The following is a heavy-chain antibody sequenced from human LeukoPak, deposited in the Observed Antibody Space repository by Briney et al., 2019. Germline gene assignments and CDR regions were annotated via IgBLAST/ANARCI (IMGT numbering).Heavy chain of an antibody. CDR3: TRVLWGYCSSTSCSGSPNAFDI. J-gene: IGHJ3*02. CDR1: GGSISSGSDY. CDR2: IYTSGST. Sequence: SETLSLTCTVSGGSISSGSDYWSWIRQPAGKGLEWIGRIYTSGSTNYNPSLKSQVTISVDTSKNQFSLKLSSVTAADTAMYYCTRVLWGYCSSTSCSGSPNAFDIWGQGTMVTVSS. D-gene: IGHD2-2*01. V-gene: IGHV4-61*02.